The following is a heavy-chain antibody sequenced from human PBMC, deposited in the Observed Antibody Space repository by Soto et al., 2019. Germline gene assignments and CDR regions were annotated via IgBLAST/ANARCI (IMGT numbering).Heavy chain of an antibody. CDR1: GGTFSNYA. CDR2: IIPIFGTA. Sequence: QVQLVQSGAEVKKPGSSVKVSCKASGGTFSNYAISWVRQPPGQGLEWMGGIIPIFGTANYAQKFQVRVTITAEQSTSTAYMELSSLRSKDTAVYYCARFSGSHAPHFDYWGQGTLVTVSS. D-gene: IGHD1-26*01. V-gene: IGHV1-69*12. J-gene: IGHJ4*02. CDR3: ARFSGSHAPHFDY.